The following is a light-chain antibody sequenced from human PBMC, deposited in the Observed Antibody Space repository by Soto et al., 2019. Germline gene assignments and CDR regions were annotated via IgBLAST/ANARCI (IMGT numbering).Light chain of an antibody. V-gene: IGLV2-14*03. J-gene: IGLJ1*01. CDR3: SSYTSSSTRV. CDR1: SSDVGGYNY. CDR2: DVS. Sequence: QSALTQPASVSGSPGQSITISCTGTSSDVGGYNYVSWYQHHPGKAPKLMIYDVSNRPSGVSNRFSGSKSCNTASLTISGLQAEDEADYYCSSYTSSSTRVFGTGTKLTVL.